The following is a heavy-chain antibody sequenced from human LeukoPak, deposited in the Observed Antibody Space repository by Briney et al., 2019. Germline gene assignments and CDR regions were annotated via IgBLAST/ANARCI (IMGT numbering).Heavy chain of an antibody. CDR2: IYYTGST. CDR1: GASLSTSPHY. Sequence: SETLSLTCSVSGASLSTSPHYWGWIRQPPGKGLEWIGNIYYTGSTYYNVSLNSRVTISIDTSKNLFSLRLNSMTAADTAVYYCAKSGGYGLIDEWGQGTLVTVSS. D-gene: IGHD1-26*01. CDR3: AKSGGYGLIDE. J-gene: IGHJ4*02. V-gene: IGHV4-39*01.